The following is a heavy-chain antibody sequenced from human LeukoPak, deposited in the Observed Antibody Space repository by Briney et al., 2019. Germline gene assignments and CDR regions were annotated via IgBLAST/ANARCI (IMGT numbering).Heavy chain of an antibody. D-gene: IGHD6-19*01. V-gene: IGHV3-23*01. CDR2: LSGSGITT. CDR3: AKGIYSSGWSYFDY. J-gene: IGHJ4*01. Sequence: GGSLRLSCAASGFTFSNSAMSWVRQTPGKGLEWVSTLSGSGITTYYADSVKGRFTISRDNSKNTLYLQMNSLRAEDTAVYYCAKGIYSSGWSYFDYWGHGTLVTVSS. CDR1: GFTFSNSA.